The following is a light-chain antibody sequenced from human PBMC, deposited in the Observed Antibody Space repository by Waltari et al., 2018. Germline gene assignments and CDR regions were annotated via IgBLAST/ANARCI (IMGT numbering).Light chain of an antibody. V-gene: IGLV2-8*01. J-gene: IGLJ2*01. CDR3: SSYAGSDNLI. CDR2: EVS. Sequence: QSALTQPPSASGPPGQSVPIPCTGTSTDLGVYNYVSWNHQHPGKAPKLMIYEVSKRPSGVPDRFSGSKSGNTASLTVSGLQAEDEADYYCSSYAGSDNLIFGGGTKLTVL. CDR1: STDLGVYNY.